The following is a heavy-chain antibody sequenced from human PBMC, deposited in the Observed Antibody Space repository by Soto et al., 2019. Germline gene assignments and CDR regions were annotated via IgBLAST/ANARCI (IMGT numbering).Heavy chain of an antibody. CDR3: ARVISFVAENWFDP. D-gene: IGHD5-12*01. J-gene: IGHJ5*02. Sequence: ASVKVSCKASGYTFTSCGISWVRQAPGQGLEWMGWISAYNGNTNYAQKLQGRVTMTTDTSTSTAYMELRSLRSDDTAVYYCARVISFVAENWFDPWGQGTLVTVPQ. CDR1: GYTFTSCG. V-gene: IGHV1-18*01. CDR2: ISAYNGNT.